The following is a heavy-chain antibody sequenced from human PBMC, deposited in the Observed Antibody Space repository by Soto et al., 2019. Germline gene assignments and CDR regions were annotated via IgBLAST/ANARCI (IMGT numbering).Heavy chain of an antibody. J-gene: IGHJ5*02. V-gene: IGHV3-23*01. Sequence: GGSLRLSCTASGFTFSSYAMTWVRQAPGKGLEWISTISDSGGSSYYADSVKGRFTISRDSPKNTLYLQMNSLRAEDTALYYCAKDRPRDYSEAAPKGDWFDPWGRGTLVTVSS. CDR1: GFTFSSYA. CDR2: ISDSGGSS. D-gene: IGHD2-15*01. CDR3: AKDRPRDYSEAAPKGDWFDP.